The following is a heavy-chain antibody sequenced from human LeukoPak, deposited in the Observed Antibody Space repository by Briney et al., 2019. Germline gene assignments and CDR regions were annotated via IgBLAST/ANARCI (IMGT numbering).Heavy chain of an antibody. Sequence: SQTLSLTCTVSGGSISSGGYYWSWIRQHPGKGLEWIGYIYYSGSTYYKPSLKRRVTISVDTSKTQFSLKLSSVTAADTAVYYCARGVGFFTMVRGVIMSDNWFDPWGQGTLVTVSS. CDR2: IYYSGST. J-gene: IGHJ5*02. CDR1: GGSISSGGYY. V-gene: IGHV4-31*03. CDR3: ARGVGFFTMVRGVIMSDNWFDP. D-gene: IGHD3-10*01.